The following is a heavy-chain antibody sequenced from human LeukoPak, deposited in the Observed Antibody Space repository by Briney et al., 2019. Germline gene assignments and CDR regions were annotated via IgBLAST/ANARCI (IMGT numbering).Heavy chain of an antibody. CDR3: ARESGWTVDY. D-gene: IGHD6-19*01. CDR1: GFTFSFYS. CDR2: ISSSISNT. V-gene: IGHV3-48*02. J-gene: IGHJ4*02. Sequence: QSGGPLRLSCAASGFTFSFYSMNWVRQAPGKGLEWVSYISSSISNTHYADTVKGRFTLSRDNAKNSLYLQMNSLRDEDTAVYFCARESGWTVDYWGQGTLVTVSS.